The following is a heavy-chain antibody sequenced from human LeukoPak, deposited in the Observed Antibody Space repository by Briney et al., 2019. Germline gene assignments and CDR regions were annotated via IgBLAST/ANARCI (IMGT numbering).Heavy chain of an antibody. D-gene: IGHD4-23*01. CDR2: ISSSSSDI. J-gene: IGHJ4*02. V-gene: IGHV3-21*01. CDR1: GFTFSSYT. CDR3: ARVYYGGSLDY. Sequence: PGGSLRLSCTASGFTFSSYTMNWVRQAPGKGLEWVLLISSSSSDIYYADSVKGRFTISRDNANNSLYLQMSSLRADDTAVYYCARVYYGGSLDYWGQGTLVTVSS.